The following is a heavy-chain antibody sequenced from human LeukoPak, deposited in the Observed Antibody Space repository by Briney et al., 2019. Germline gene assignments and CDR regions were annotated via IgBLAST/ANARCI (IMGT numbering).Heavy chain of an antibody. CDR3: ARGVGSGRDCVDY. J-gene: IGHJ4*02. Sequence: GGSLRLSCAASGFTFSSYSMNWVRQAPGEGLEWVSSISSSSSYIYYAHSVKGRFTISRDNAKNSLYLQMNSLRAEDTAVYYCARGVGSGRDCVDYWGQGTLVTVSS. D-gene: IGHD2-15*01. V-gene: IGHV3-21*01. CDR2: ISSSSSYI. CDR1: GFTFSSYS.